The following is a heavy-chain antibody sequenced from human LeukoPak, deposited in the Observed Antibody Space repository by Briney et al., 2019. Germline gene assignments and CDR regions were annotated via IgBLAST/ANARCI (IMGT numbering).Heavy chain of an antibody. CDR1: GFTLSSYA. CDR2: ISYDGSNK. Sequence: GGSLRLSCAASGFTLSSYAMHWVRQAPGKGLEWVAVISYDGSNKYYADSVKGRFTISRDNAKNSLYLQMNSLRAEDTAVYYCARDPGVDLYWGQGTLVTVSS. J-gene: IGHJ4*02. D-gene: IGHD3-10*01. V-gene: IGHV3-30*07. CDR3: ARDPGVDLY.